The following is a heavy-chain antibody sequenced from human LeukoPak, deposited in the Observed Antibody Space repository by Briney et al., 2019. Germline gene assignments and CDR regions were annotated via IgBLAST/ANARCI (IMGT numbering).Heavy chain of an antibody. V-gene: IGHV3-74*01. CDR1: GFTLRNYW. Sequence: PGGSLRLSCAASGFTLRNYWMHWVRQVPGKRLVWVLRISGDGSVTNYADSVKGRFTISRDNAKNTLFLQINSLRAEDTAVYYCARYSSSSGGASYYLDYWGHGTLVTVSS. CDR3: ARYSSSSGGASYYLDY. CDR2: ISGDGSVT. D-gene: IGHD6-6*01. J-gene: IGHJ4*01.